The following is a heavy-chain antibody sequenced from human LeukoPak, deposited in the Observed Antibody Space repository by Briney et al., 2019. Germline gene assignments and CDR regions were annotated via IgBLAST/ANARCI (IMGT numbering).Heavy chain of an antibody. CDR2: IYHSGST. Sequence: SETLSLTCAVSGGSISTTSWWSWVRQPPGKGLEWIGYIYHSGSTYYNPSLKSRVTISVDRSKNQFSLKLSSVTAADTAVYYCAREIYCSSTSCSGAFDIWGQGTMVTVSS. CDR1: GGSISTTSW. D-gene: IGHD2-2*01. CDR3: AREIYCSSTSCSGAFDI. J-gene: IGHJ3*02. V-gene: IGHV4-4*02.